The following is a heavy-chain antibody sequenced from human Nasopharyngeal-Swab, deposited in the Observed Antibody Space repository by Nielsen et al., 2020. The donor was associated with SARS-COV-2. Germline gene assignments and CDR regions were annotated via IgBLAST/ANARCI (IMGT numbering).Heavy chain of an antibody. D-gene: IGHD1-7*01. CDR2: INPSGGST. V-gene: IGHV1-46*01. CDR1: GYTFTSYG. CDR3: ASATLELLDY. Sequence: VKVSCKASGYTFTSYGISWVRQAPGQGLEWMGIINPSGGSTSYAQKFQGRVTMTRDTSTSTVYMELSSLRPEDTAVYYCASATLELLDYWGQGTLVTVSS. J-gene: IGHJ4*02.